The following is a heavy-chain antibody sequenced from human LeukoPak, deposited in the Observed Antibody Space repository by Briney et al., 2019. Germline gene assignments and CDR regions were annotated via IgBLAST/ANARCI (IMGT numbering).Heavy chain of an antibody. D-gene: IGHD3-22*01. CDR1: GFTFSSYA. CDR2: ISGSGGST. Sequence: GGSLRLSCAASGFTFSSYAMSWVRQAPGKGLEWGSAISGSGGSTYYADSVKGRFTISRDNSKNTLYLQMNSLRAEDTAVYYCARDISYDSSGSLDYWGQGTLVTDSS. CDR3: ARDISYDSSGSLDY. J-gene: IGHJ4*02. V-gene: IGHV3-23*01.